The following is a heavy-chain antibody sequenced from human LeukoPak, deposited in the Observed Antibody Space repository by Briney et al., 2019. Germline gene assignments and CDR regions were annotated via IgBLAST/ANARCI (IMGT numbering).Heavy chain of an antibody. CDR2: ISGSGGST. D-gene: IGHD2-2*01. V-gene: IGHV3-23*01. CDR3: AKDPSVVPAARDWFDL. Sequence: GGSLRLSCAAFGFTFRSYALSRVRQAPGKGLGWVSAISGSGGSTYYADSVKGRFTTSRDNSKNTLYLQMNSLRAEDTAGYYCAKDPSVVPAARDWFDLWGQGTLVTVSS. J-gene: IGHJ5*02. CDR1: GFTFRSYA.